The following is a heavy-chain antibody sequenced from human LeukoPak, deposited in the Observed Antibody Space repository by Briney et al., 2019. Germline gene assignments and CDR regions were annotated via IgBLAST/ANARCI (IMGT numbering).Heavy chain of an antibody. V-gene: IGHV3-7*01. Sequence: GGSLRLSCAASGFTFSTYWMSWVRQAPGMGLEWVANIKQDGSEKRYVDSVRGRFTISRDNAKNSLYLQMNSLRAEDTAVYYCARDGDYGDYSSFIPKGDWYFDLWGRGTLLTVSS. D-gene: IGHD4-17*01. CDR2: IKQDGSEK. CDR3: ARDGDYGDYSSFIPKGDWYFDL. CDR1: GFTFSTYW. J-gene: IGHJ2*01.